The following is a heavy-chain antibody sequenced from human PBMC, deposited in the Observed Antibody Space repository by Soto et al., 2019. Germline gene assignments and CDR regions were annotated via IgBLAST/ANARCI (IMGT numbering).Heavy chain of an antibody. CDR2: MNPSSGDT. J-gene: IGHJ6*02. CDR3: AKGDGGLRDNWKYYYYAFDV. V-gene: IGHV1-8*01. Sequence: QVQLVQSGAEVKKPGASVKVSCKASTYTFTSYDINWVRQATGQGLEWMGWMNPSSGDTGYALKFQGRISMTRNTSISTAYMELSSLGSEDTAVYYCAKGDGGLRDNWKYYYYAFDVWGPGTSVTVSS. CDR1: TYTFTSYD. D-gene: IGHD1-1*01.